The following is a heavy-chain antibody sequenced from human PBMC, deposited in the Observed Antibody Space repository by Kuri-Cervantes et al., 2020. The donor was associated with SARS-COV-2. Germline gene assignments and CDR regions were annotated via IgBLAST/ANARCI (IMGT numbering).Heavy chain of an antibody. CDR1: GFTFSSYA. V-gene: IGHV3-43D*03. J-gene: IGHJ6*03. D-gene: IGHD2-2*02. Sequence: GESLKISCAASGFTFSSYAMHWVRQAPGKGLEWVSLISWDGGSTYYADSVKGRFTISRDNSKNSLYLQMNSLRAEDTALYYCAKGHCSSTSCYSYYYYYMDVWGKGTTVTVSS. CDR2: ISWDGGST. CDR3: AKGHCSSTSCYSYYYYYMDV.